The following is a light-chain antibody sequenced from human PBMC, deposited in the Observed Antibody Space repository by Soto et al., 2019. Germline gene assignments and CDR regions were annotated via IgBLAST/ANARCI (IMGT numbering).Light chain of an antibody. CDR2: GAS. CDR3: QQYYHWPVT. Sequence: EIVLTQTPVTLSLSPGERATLSCRASQSVSSYLAWYQQKPGQAPRLLIYGASNRATGIPARFSFGGSGPDFTHTIDTLQSEDIAIYSCQQYYHWPVTFGGGTKVDIK. CDR1: QSVSSY. V-gene: IGKV3D-15*01. J-gene: IGKJ4*01.